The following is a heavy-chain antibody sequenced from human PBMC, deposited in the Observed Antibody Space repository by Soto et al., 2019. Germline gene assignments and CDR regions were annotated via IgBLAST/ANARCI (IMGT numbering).Heavy chain of an antibody. Sequence: ASVKVSCKASGGTFSSYAISWVRQAPGQGLEWMGGIIPIFGTANYAQKFQGRVTITADESTSTAYMELSSLRSEDTAVYYCARDLAARPYYYYGMDVWGQGTTVTV. D-gene: IGHD6-6*01. CDR2: IIPIFGTA. CDR1: GGTFSSYA. V-gene: IGHV1-69*13. J-gene: IGHJ6*02. CDR3: ARDLAARPYYYYGMDV.